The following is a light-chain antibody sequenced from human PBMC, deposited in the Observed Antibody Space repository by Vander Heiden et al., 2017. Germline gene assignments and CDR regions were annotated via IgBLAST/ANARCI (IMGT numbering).Light chain of an antibody. Sequence: DIQMTQSPSTLSTFVGDRVTIPCRASPSISDWLAWYQQKPGKAPKLLIYKASTLESGVPSRFSGSGSGTEFTLTISSLQPDDFATYYCQQYSSYVTFGQGTKVEIK. J-gene: IGKJ1*01. V-gene: IGKV1-5*03. CDR3: QQYSSYVT. CDR1: PSISDW. CDR2: KAS.